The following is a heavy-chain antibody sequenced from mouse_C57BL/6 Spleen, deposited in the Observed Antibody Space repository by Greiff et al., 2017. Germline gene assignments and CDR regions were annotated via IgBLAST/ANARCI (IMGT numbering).Heavy chain of an antibody. Sequence: EVQLQQSGAELVRPGASVKLSCTASGFNIKDDYMHWVKQRPEQGLEWIGWIDPENGDTEYASKFQGNATITADTSSNTGYLQLSSLTYEATDVYYCPGPAWFAYWGKGTLVTVSA. V-gene: IGHV14-4*01. CDR3: PGPAWFAY. J-gene: IGHJ3*01. CDR2: IDPENGDT. CDR1: GFNIKDDY.